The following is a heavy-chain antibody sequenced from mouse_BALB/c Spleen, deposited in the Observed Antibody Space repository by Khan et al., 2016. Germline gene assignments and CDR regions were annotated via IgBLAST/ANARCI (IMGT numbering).Heavy chain of an antibody. Sequence: EVQLQESGPDLVKPSQSLSLTCTVTGYSITSGYSWHWIRQFPGNKLEWMGYIHYRCSPNYNPSLKSRISITRDTSKNQFFLQLNSVTTEDTATDYCARSFYDDYPWFAYWGQGTLVTVSA. CDR1: GYSITSGYS. CDR2: IHYRCSP. D-gene: IGHD2-4*01. V-gene: IGHV3-1*02. J-gene: IGHJ3*01. CDR3: ARSFYDDYPWFAY.